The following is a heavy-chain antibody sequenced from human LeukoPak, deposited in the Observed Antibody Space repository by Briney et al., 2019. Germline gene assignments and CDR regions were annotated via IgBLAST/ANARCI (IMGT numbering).Heavy chain of an antibody. J-gene: IGHJ5*01. V-gene: IGHV4-30-2*01. Sequence: SSETLSLTCTVSGYAITSGGFSRNWIRQPPGKGLEWIGCIYDRGPAYYNPSLKSRFTISVDRPKNQFFLNVTSLTAADTAVYYCARSRQASGLFNSWGQGTLVVVSS. CDR3: ARSRQASGLFNS. D-gene: IGHD3-10*01. CDR2: IYDRGPA. CDR1: GYAITSGGFS.